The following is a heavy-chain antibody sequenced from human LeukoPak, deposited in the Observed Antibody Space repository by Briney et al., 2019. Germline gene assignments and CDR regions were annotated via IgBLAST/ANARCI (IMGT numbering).Heavy chain of an antibody. V-gene: IGHV1-2*02. Sequence: ASVKVSCKASGYTFTGYYRHWVRQAPGQGLEWMGWINPNSGGTNYAQKFQGRVTMTRDTSISTAYMELSRLRYDDTAVYYCARDRFTMVRGVIVWFDPWGQGTLVTVSS. CDR1: GYTFTGYY. D-gene: IGHD3-10*01. CDR2: INPNSGGT. J-gene: IGHJ5*02. CDR3: ARDRFTMVRGVIVWFDP.